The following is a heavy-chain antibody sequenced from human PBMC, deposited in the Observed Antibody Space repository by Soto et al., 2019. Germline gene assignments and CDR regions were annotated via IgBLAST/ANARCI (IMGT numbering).Heavy chain of an antibody. D-gene: IGHD2-2*01. J-gene: IGHJ6*02. Sequence: QVQLVQSGAEVKKPGSSVKVSCKASGGSFSSYAISWMRQAPGEGLEWMGGIISIFGTANYAQKFQGRVTITADESTSTAYMELSSLRSEDTAVYYCARHVPAAGYYYGMDVWGQGTTVTVSS. CDR1: GGSFSSYA. CDR2: IISIFGTA. V-gene: IGHV1-69*12. CDR3: ARHVPAAGYYYGMDV.